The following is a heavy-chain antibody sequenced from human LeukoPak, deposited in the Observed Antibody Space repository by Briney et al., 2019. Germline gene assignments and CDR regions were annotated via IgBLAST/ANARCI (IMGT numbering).Heavy chain of an antibody. Sequence: SETLSLTCAVYGGSFSGYYWSWIRQPPGKGLEWIGEINHSGSTNYNPSLRSRVTISVDTSKNQFSLKLSSVTAADTAVYYCARGAPGSSSWSYYYYYGMDVWGQGTTVTVSS. V-gene: IGHV4-34*01. D-gene: IGHD6-13*01. J-gene: IGHJ6*02. CDR1: GGSFSGYY. CDR3: ARGAPGSSSWSYYYYYGMDV. CDR2: INHSGST.